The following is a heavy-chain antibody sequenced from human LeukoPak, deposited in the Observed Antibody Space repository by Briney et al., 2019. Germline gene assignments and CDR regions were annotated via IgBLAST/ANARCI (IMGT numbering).Heavy chain of an antibody. CDR1: GGTFSSYA. CDR3: ARGSLQLVEYNWFDP. J-gene: IGHJ5*02. V-gene: IGHV1-8*02. D-gene: IGHD6-6*01. Sequence: ASVKVSCKASGGTFSSYAISWVRQAPGQGLEWMGWMNPNSGNTGYAQKFQGRVTMTRNTSIGTAYMELSSLRSEDTAVYYCARGSLQLVEYNWFDPWGQGTLVTVSS. CDR2: MNPNSGNT.